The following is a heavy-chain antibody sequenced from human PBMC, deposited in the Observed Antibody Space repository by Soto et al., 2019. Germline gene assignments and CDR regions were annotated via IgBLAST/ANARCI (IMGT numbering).Heavy chain of an antibody. D-gene: IGHD2-8*01. Sequence: EVQLLESGGGVVQPGGSLRLSCAASGFTFSDYAMSWVRQTPGKGLQWVSGVGGSDDDKHYADSVRGRFIVSRDNSKNTLYLQMNSLRADDTAIYYCAKDATSLHGVWDPFDMWGQGTEVTVSS. J-gene: IGHJ3*02. CDR1: GFTFSDYA. CDR2: VGGSDDDK. CDR3: AKDATSLHGVWDPFDM. V-gene: IGHV3-23*01.